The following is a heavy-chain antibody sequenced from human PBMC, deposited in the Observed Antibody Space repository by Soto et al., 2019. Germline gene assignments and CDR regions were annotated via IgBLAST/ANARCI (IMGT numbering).Heavy chain of an antibody. D-gene: IGHD4-17*01. J-gene: IGHJ4*02. Sequence: PSETLSLTCAVYGGSFSGYYWSWIRQPPGKGLEWIGEINHSGSTNYNPSLKSRVTISVDTSRNQFSLKLSSVTAADTAVYYCARGRRTAVTIDYWGQGTLDT. V-gene: IGHV4-34*01. CDR2: INHSGST. CDR1: GGSFSGYY. CDR3: ARGRRTAVTIDY.